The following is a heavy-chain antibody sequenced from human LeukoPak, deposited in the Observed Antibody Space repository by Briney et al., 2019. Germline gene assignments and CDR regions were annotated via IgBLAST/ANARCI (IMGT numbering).Heavy chain of an antibody. CDR1: GFTFSSHA. D-gene: IGHD2-15*01. CDR3: TTGLIADIPNSNYYYYGMDV. CDR2: IKSKTDGGTT. V-gene: IGHV3-15*01. Sequence: GGSLRLSCTPSGFTFSSHAMSWVRQAPGKGLEWVGGIKSKTDGGTTDYAAPVKGRFTISRDDSKNTLYLQMNSLKTEDTAVYYCTTGLIADIPNSNYYYYGMDVWGQGTTVTVSS. J-gene: IGHJ6*02.